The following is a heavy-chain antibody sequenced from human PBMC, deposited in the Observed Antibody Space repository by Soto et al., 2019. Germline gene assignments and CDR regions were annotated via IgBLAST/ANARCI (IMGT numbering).Heavy chain of an antibody. D-gene: IGHD2-2*01. CDR2: MNPSNGNT. Sequence: QVPLVQSGAEVKQPGASVKVSCKTSGSTFTTYGINWFRKATDQGLAGMGWMNPSNGNTAYAKKFQGRVALTRDTSTNTAYMELTNLTSKDTAGCYCARGDSFTSSLYWFDPWGQGTLVTVS. CDR3: ARGDSFTSSLYWFDP. V-gene: IGHV1-8*01. CDR1: GSTFTTYG. J-gene: IGHJ5*02.